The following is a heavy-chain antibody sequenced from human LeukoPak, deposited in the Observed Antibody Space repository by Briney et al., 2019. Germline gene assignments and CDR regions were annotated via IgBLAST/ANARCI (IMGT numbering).Heavy chain of an antibody. J-gene: IGHJ4*02. D-gene: IGHD3-10*01. CDR2: ISYDGSNK. Sequence: GGSLRLSCAASGFTFSSYGMHWVRQAPGEGLEWVAVISYDGSNKYYADSVKGRFTISRDNSKNTLYLQMNSLRAEDTAVYYCAKPRGSGSYHFDYWGQGTLVTVSS. CDR1: GFTFSSYG. V-gene: IGHV3-30*18. CDR3: AKPRGSGSYHFDY.